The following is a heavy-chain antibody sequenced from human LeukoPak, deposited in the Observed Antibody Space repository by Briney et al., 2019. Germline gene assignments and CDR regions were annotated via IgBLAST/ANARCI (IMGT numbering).Heavy chain of an antibody. CDR1: GYTFTGYY. J-gene: IGHJ4*02. Sequence: ASVKVSCKASGYTFTGYYMQWVRQAPGHGLEWMGWINPNSGGTNYAQKFQGRVTMPRDTSISTAYMELSRLRSDDTAVYYCARDRAPPAIAVAGIGFSYWGQGTLATVSS. CDR2: INPNSGGT. V-gene: IGHV1-2*02. CDR3: ARDRAPPAIAVAGIGFSY. D-gene: IGHD6-19*01.